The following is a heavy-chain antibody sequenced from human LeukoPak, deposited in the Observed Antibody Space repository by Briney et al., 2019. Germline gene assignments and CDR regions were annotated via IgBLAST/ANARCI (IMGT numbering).Heavy chain of an antibody. CDR2: ISSSSSYI. Sequence: GGSLRLSCAASGFTFSSYSMNWVRQAPGERLEWVSSISSSSSYIYYADSVKGRFTISRDDAKNSLFLQMNSLRAEDTAVYYCARDSFRSSWQGNWFDPWGQGTLVTVSS. V-gene: IGHV3-21*01. D-gene: IGHD6-13*01. CDR3: ARDSFRSSWQGNWFDP. J-gene: IGHJ5*02. CDR1: GFTFSSYS.